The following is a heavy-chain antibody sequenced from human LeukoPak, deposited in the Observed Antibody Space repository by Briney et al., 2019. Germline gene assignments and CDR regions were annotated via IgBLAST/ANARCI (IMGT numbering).Heavy chain of an antibody. D-gene: IGHD3-10*01. CDR1: GFTFISYW. CDR2: IKQDGSEK. V-gene: IGHV3-7*01. Sequence: PGGSLILSCAASGFTFISYWMSWVRQAPGKGLEWVANIKQDGSEKYYVDSVKGRFTISRDNAKNSLYLQMNSLRAEDTAVYYCARDRALGWFDPWGQGTLVTVSS. J-gene: IGHJ5*02. CDR3: ARDRALGWFDP.